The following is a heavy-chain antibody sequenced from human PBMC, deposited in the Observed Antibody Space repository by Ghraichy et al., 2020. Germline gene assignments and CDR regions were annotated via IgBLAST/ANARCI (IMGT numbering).Heavy chain of an antibody. J-gene: IGHJ3*02. V-gene: IGHV1-2*02. CDR2: INPNSGGT. CDR3: ARVAVAPGGNDAFDI. CDR1: GYTFTGYY. Sequence: ASVKVSCKASGYTFTGYYMHWVRQAPGQGLEWMGWINPNSGGTNYAQKFQGRVTMTRDTSISTAYMELSRLRSDDTAVYYCARVAVAPGGNDAFDIWGQGTMVTVSS. D-gene: IGHD3-16*01.